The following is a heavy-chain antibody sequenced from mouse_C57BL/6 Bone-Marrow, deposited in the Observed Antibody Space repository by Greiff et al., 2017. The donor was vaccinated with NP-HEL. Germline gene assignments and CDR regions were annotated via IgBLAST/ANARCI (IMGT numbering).Heavy chain of an antibody. CDR2: IYPGSGST. CDR1: GYTFTSYW. V-gene: IGHV1-55*01. J-gene: IGHJ3*01. Sequence: QVQLQQPGAELVKPGASVKMSCKASGYTFTSYWITWVKQRPGQGLEWIGDIYPGSGSTNYNEKFKSKATLTVDTSSSTAYMQLSSLTSEDSAVYCCARERALPGSFAYWGQGTLVTVSA. D-gene: IGHD5-5*01. CDR3: ARERALPGSFAY.